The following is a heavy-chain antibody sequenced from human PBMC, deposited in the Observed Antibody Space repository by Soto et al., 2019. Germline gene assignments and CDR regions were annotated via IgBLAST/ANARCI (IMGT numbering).Heavy chain of an antibody. CDR1: GFTFSSYS. J-gene: IGHJ4*02. V-gene: IGHV3-48*02. Sequence: EVQLVESGGGLAQPGGALRLSGAASGFTFSSYSMNWVRQAPGKGLERVSYISSSSSSIYYADSVKGRFTIYRDNAKNSLYLQMNSLRDEDTAVYYCARDSPYYDFWSGYYYFEYWGQGTLVTVSS. CDR2: ISSSSSSI. D-gene: IGHD3-3*01. CDR3: ARDSPYYDFWSGYYYFEY.